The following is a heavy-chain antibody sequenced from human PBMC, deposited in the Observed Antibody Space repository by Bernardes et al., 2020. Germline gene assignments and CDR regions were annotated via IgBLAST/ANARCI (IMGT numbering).Heavy chain of an antibody. CDR3: ARGEAVTILGVPIRGRWYFDL. V-gene: IGHV3-66*02. Sequence: PGKGLEWVSVIYSDGTTFYTDSVKGRFTISRDNSKNTLYLQMNSLRVEDAAVYYCARGEAVTILGVPIRGRWYFDLWGRGTQVSVSS. J-gene: IGHJ2*01. D-gene: IGHD3-3*01. CDR2: IYSDGTT.